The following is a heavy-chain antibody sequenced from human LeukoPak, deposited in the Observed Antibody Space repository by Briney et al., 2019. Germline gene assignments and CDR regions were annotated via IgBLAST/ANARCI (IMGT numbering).Heavy chain of an antibody. CDR3: ARDAHYYDSSGYYLRENYYYYYYMDV. D-gene: IGHD3-22*01. CDR1: GGSISSGSYY. CDR2: IYTSGST. J-gene: IGHJ6*03. V-gene: IGHV4-61*02. Sequence: SQTLSVTCTVSGGSISSGSYYWSWIRQPAGKGLEWIGRIYTSGSTNYNPSLKSRVTISVDTSKNQFSLKLSSVTAADTAVYYCARDAHYYDSSGYYLRENYYYYYYMDVWGKGTTVTVCS.